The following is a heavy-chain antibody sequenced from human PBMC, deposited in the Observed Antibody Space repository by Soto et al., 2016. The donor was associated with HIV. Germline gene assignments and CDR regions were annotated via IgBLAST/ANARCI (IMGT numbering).Heavy chain of an antibody. CDR2: INSDGCNT. D-gene: IGHD2-15*01. Sequence: EVQLVESGGGLVQPGGSLRLSCAASGFTFSSYWMHWVRQAPGKGLVWVSRINSDGCNTTYADSVKGRFTIFRDNAKNTLYLRMNSLRAEDMAVYYCARDPRYCSGGSCYEDAAFDIWGQGTMVTVSS. J-gene: IGHJ3*02. V-gene: IGHV3-74*01. CDR3: ARDPRYCSGGSCYEDAAFDI. CDR1: GFTFSSYW.